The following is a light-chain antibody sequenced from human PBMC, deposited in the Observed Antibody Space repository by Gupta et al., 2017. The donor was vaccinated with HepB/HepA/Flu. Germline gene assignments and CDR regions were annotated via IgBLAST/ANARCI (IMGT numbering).Light chain of an antibody. J-gene: IGLJ2*01. Sequence: QSALTQPPSVSGSPGQSVTISCTGTSSDVHSYNRVSWYQQPPGTAPKLMIYEDNNRPSGVPDRFSGSKSGNTASLTISGLQAEDDGDYYCSSYTGISTVVFGGGTKLTVL. CDR3: SSYTGISTVV. CDR2: EDN. V-gene: IGLV2-18*02. CDR1: SSDVHSYNR.